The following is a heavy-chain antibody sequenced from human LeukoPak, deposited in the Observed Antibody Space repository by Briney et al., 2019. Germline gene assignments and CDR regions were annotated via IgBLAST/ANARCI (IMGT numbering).Heavy chain of an antibody. Sequence: SETLSLTCTVSGGSISSYYWAWIRQPPGKTLEWIGSAYYSGSTYYNPPLKGRVTISVDTSKNQFSLKLTSVTAADTAVYFCARDSNGIWYSARQHFDYWGQGILVTVSS. CDR3: ARDSNGIWYSARQHFDY. J-gene: IGHJ4*02. CDR2: AYYSGST. D-gene: IGHD2-21*02. CDR1: GGSISSYY. V-gene: IGHV4-39*07.